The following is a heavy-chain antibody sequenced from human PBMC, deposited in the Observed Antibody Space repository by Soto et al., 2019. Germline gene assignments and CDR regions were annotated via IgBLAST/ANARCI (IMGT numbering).Heavy chain of an antibody. J-gene: IGHJ5*02. CDR1: GYSFTSYW. CDR2: IYPADSDT. D-gene: IGHD6-6*01. V-gene: IGHV5-51*01. Sequence: EVQLVQSGAEVKKPGESLKISCKGSGYSFTSYWIGWVRQMPGKGLEWMGIIYPADSDTRYSPSFQGQVTISADKSISTAYLQWSSVKASDTAMCYCARLSRPPGGGSSLDPWGQGTLVTVSS. CDR3: ARLSRPPGGGSSLDP.